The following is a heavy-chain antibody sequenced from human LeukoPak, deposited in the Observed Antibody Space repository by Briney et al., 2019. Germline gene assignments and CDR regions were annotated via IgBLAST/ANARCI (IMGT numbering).Heavy chain of an antibody. J-gene: IGHJ4*02. V-gene: IGHV3-21*01. Sequence: GGSLRLSCTASGFTFRNYAMNWVRQAPGKGLEWVSSISSSSSYIYYADSVKGRFTISRDNAKNSLYLQMNSLRAEDTAVYYCARDNYGDYIIDYWGQGTLVTVSS. D-gene: IGHD4-17*01. CDR1: GFTFRNYA. CDR2: ISSSSSYI. CDR3: ARDNYGDYIIDY.